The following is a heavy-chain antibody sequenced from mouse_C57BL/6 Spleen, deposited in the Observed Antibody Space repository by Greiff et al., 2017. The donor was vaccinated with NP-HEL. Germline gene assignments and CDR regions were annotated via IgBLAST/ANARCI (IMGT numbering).Heavy chain of an antibody. V-gene: IGHV5-17*01. CDR1: GFTFSDYG. J-gene: IGHJ3*01. Sequence: EVQGVESGGGLVKPGGSLKLSCAASGFTFSDYGMHWVRQAPEKGLEWVAYISSGSSTIYYADTVKGRFTISRDNAKNTLSLQMTSLRSEDTAMYYCARTHYDCDESFAYWGQGTLVTVSA. CDR2: ISSGSSTI. CDR3: ARTHYDCDESFAY. D-gene: IGHD2-4*01.